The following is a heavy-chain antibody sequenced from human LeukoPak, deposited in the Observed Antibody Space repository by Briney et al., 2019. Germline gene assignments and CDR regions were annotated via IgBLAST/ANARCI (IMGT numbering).Heavy chain of an antibody. D-gene: IGHD5-18*01. CDR2: ISSGSSTI. CDR3: ARGRYSYGKEIYDY. V-gene: IGHV3-48*01. J-gene: IGHJ4*02. CDR1: GFTFSSYS. Sequence: GGSLRLSCAASGFTFSSYSMNWVRQAPGKGLEWLSYISSGSSTIYYADSVKGRFTISRDSAKNSLYLHMNSLRAEDTAVYYCARGRYSYGKEIYDYWGQGTLVTVSS.